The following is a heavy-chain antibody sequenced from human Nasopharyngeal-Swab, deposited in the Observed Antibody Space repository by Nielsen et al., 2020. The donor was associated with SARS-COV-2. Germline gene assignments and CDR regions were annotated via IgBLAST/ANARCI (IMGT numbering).Heavy chain of an antibody. CDR1: GFTLSSYW. J-gene: IGHJ6*02. CDR2: IKQDGSEK. CDR3: AGDYYYYYGMDV. V-gene: IGHV3-7*03. Sequence: GESLKISCAASGFTLSSYWMSWVRQAPGKGLEWVANIKQDGSEKYYVDSVKGRFTISRDNAKNSLYLQMNSLRAEDTAVYYCAGDYYYYYGMDVWGQGTTVTVSS.